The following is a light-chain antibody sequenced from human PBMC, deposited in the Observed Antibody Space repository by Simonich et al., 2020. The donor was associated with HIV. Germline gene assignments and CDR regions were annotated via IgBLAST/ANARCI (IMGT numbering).Light chain of an antibody. CDR1: SLRSYY. V-gene: IGLV3-19*01. CDR2: VKN. CDR3: NSRDTSGDHRGVV. Sequence: SSELTQDPAVSVALGQTVRITCQGDSLRSYYARWYQQKPGQAPVLFLFVKNNRPSGIPDRFSVSSSGNTASLTITGAQAEDEADYYWNSRDTSGDHRGVVFGGGTKVTVL. J-gene: IGLJ2*01.